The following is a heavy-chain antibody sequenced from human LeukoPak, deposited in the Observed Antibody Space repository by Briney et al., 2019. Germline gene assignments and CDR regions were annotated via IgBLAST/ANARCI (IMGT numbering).Heavy chain of an antibody. CDR3: ARAFVRITIFGVVIPGWFDP. CDR1: GGSITSYY. V-gene: IGHV4-34*01. Sequence: SETLSLTCTVSGGSITSYYWSWIRQPPGKGLEWIGEINHSGSTNYNPSLKSRVTISVDTSKNQFSLKLSSVTAADTAVYYCARAFVRITIFGVVIPGWFDPWGQGTLVTVSS. D-gene: IGHD3-3*01. CDR2: INHSGST. J-gene: IGHJ5*02.